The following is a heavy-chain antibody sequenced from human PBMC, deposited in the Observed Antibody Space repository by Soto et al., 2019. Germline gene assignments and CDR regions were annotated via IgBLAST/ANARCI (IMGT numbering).Heavy chain of an antibody. Sequence: QVQLVESGGGVVQPGTSLRLSCAASGFTFSTYALYWVRQAPGRGLEWVAVISDDGNTKYYADSVKGRFTISRDNSRNTLYLQIYSLRAEDAAVYYCASSYFYDSGGYYAFDYWGQGTRVTVSS. CDR3: ASSYFYDSGGYYAFDY. CDR1: GFTFSTYA. J-gene: IGHJ4*02. D-gene: IGHD3-22*01. V-gene: IGHV3-30-3*01. CDR2: ISDDGNTK.